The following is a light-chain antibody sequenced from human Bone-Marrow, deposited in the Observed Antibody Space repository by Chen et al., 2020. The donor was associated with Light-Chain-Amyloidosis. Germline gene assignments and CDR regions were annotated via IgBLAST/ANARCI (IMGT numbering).Light chain of an antibody. Sequence: SYELTQPPSFSVSPGQPARLTCSGDDLPTKYAYWYQQKPGQAPVLVIHRDTERPSGISERFSGSSSGTTATLTISGVQAEDEADYHCQSADSSGTYEVIFGGGTKLTVL. V-gene: IGLV3-25*03. CDR3: QSADSSGTYEVI. J-gene: IGLJ2*01. CDR2: RDT. CDR1: DLPTKY.